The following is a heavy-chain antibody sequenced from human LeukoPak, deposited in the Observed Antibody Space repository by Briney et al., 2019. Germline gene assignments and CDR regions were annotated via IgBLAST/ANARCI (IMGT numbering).Heavy chain of an antibody. V-gene: IGHV4-59*08. Sequence: SETLSLTCTVPGDSISGYYWSWLRQPPGKGLEWIGYIHYSGNTNYNPSLKSRITISFDMSENQFSLKLSSGTAADTAVYYCARHSRKSVAEVMDHWGQGILVTVSS. CDR1: GDSISGYY. J-gene: IGHJ4*02. CDR3: ARHSRKSVAEVMDH. D-gene: IGHD6-19*01. CDR2: IHYSGNT.